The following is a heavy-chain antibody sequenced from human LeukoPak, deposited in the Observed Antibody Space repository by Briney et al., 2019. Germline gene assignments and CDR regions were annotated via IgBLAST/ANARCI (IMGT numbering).Heavy chain of an antibody. CDR2: ISTSSSYI. CDR3: AKLGLYGSGSYSNWFDP. Sequence: GGSLRLSCAASGFTFSSYSMNWVRQAPGKGLEWVSFISTSSSYIYYADSVKGRFTISRDNAKSSLYLQMNSLRAEDTAVYYCAKLGLYGSGSYSNWFDPWGQGTLVTVSS. J-gene: IGHJ5*02. D-gene: IGHD3-10*01. CDR1: GFTFSSYS. V-gene: IGHV3-21*01.